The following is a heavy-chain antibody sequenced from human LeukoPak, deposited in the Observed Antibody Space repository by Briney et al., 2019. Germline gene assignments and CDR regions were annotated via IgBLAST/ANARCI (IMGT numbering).Heavy chain of an antibody. J-gene: IGHJ4*02. CDR3: ARGALMITFGGVISS. CDR2: INPNSGGT. CDR1: GYTFTGYY. D-gene: IGHD3-16*02. Sequence: VASVKVSCKASGYTFTGYYMRWVRQAPGQGLEWMGWINPNSGGTNYAQKFQGRVTMTRDTSISTAYMELSRLRSDDTAVYYCARGALMITFGGVISSWGQGTLVTVSS. V-gene: IGHV1-2*02.